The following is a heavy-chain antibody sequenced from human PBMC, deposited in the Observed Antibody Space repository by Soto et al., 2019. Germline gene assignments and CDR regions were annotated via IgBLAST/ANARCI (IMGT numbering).Heavy chain of an antibody. CDR1: RLALACCS. Sequence: CKARRLALACCSLRSAHQSPEKGLEWLGIINPSGGYTTYAQRFLGRVTMTSDTSTSTAHMELGSLTSEDTAVYYCARGGGIVVVTAPYDYWGQGTLVTVSS. CDR2: INPSGGYT. V-gene: IGHV1-46*03. J-gene: IGHJ4*02. CDR3: ARGGGIVVVTAPYDY. D-gene: IGHD2-21*02.